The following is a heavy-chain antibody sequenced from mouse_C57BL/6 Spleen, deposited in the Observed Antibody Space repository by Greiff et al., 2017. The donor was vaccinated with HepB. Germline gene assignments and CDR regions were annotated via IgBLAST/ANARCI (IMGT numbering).Heavy chain of an antibody. J-gene: IGHJ2*01. D-gene: IGHD1-1*01. CDR3: ARLTTVVHRYFDY. CDR2: ISSGGSYT. V-gene: IGHV5-6*01. CDR1: GFTFSSYG. Sequence: EVKLQESGGDLVKPGGSLKLSCAASGFTFSSYGMSWVRQTPDKRLEWVATISSGGSYTYYPDSVKGRFTISRDNAKNTLYLQMSSLKSEDTAMYYCARLTTVVHRYFDYWGQGTTLTVSS.